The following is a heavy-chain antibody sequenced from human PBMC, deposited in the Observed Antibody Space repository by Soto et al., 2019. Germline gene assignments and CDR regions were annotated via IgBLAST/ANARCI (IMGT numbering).Heavy chain of an antibody. CDR3: ARASESGYSGYFDAFDI. D-gene: IGHD5-12*01. J-gene: IGHJ3*02. CDR1: GYTFTSYG. CDR2: ISAYNGNT. V-gene: IGHV1-18*01. Sequence: ASVMVSCKASGYTFTSYGISWVRQAPGQGLEWMGWISAYNGNTNYAQKLQGRVTMTTDTSTSTAYMELRSLRSDDTAVYSCARASESGYSGYFDAFDIWGQETMVTVSS.